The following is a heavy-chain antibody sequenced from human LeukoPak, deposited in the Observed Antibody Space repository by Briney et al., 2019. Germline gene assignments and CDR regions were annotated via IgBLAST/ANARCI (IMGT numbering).Heavy chain of an antibody. CDR2: INHSGST. V-gene: IGHV4-34*01. Sequence: SSETLSLTCAVYGGSFSGYYWSWIRQPPGKGLEWIGEINHSGSTNYNPSLKSRVTISVDTSKNQFSLKLSSVTAADTAVYYCARDPLYYYDSSGPRIPGNYYYYYGMDVWGQWTTVTVSS. D-gene: IGHD3-22*01. J-gene: IGHJ6*02. CDR3: ARDPLYYYDSSGPRIPGNYYYYYGMDV. CDR1: GGSFSGYY.